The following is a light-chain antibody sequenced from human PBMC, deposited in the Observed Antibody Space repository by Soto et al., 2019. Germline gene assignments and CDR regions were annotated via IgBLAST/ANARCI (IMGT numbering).Light chain of an antibody. CDR1: QGLVYSDGNTY. CDR2: KVS. CDR3: MQGTHWPIT. Sequence: GMMTQSPLSLPVTLGQAASLSCRSSQGLVYSDGNTYLNWFQQRPGQSPRRLIYKVSKRGSGVPDRFSGSGSGTYFTREISRVEAEDVGIYYCMQGTHWPITFGQGTRLEIK. J-gene: IGKJ5*01. V-gene: IGKV2-30*01.